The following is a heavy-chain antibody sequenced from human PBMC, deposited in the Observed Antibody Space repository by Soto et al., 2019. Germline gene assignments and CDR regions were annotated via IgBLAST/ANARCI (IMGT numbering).Heavy chain of an antibody. Sequence: EVQLLESGGGLVQPGGSLRLSCAASGFTFSSYAMSWVRQAPGKGLEWVSAISGTGGSTYYADSVKGRFTISRDNSKNTLYLQMNSLRVEDTAVYHCPPYSSDCESGRAFHIWGQGTMVTVSS. V-gene: IGHV3-23*01. J-gene: IGHJ3*02. CDR2: ISGTGGST. D-gene: IGHD6-19*01. CDR1: GFTFSSYA. CDR3: PPYSSDCESGRAFHI.